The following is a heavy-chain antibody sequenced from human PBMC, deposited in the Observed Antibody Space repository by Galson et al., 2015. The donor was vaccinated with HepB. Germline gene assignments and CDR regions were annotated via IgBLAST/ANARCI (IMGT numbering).Heavy chain of an antibody. CDR3: ARDGRFLESGVAFDI. V-gene: IGHV1-18*04. J-gene: IGHJ3*02. CDR1: GYTFTSYG. CDR2: ISAYNGNT. Sequence: SVKVSCKASGYTFTSYGISWVRQAPGQGLEWMGWISAYNGNTNYAQKLQGRVTMTTDTSTSTAYMELRSLRSDDTAVYYCARDGRFLESGVAFDIWGQGTMVTVSS. D-gene: IGHD3-3*01.